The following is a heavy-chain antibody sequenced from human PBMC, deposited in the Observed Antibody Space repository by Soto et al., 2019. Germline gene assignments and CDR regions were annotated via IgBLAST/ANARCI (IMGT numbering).Heavy chain of an antibody. V-gene: IGHV4-39*02. Sequence: PSETLSLTCSVSGGSINYNSYYWGWIRQPPGKGREGVGGIFYTGTTYYSPSLRDRVTISVDTSKNSFSLNLTSVTAADTAVYFCARLVVVAPVANAWGQGTLVTVSS. CDR2: IFYTGTT. D-gene: IGHD2-2*01. CDR1: GGSINYNSYY. J-gene: IGHJ5*02. CDR3: ARLVVVAPVANA.